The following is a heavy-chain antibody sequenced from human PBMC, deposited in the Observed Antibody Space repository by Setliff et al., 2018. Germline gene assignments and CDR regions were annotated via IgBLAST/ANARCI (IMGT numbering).Heavy chain of an antibody. CDR3: ARVRNLPWRNIAVAGTFGY. Sequence: ASVKVSCKASGYTFTSYDINWVRQATGQGLEWMGWMNPNSGNTGYAQKFQGRVTMTRNTYISTAYMELSSLRSEDTAVYYCARVRNLPWRNIAVAGTFGYWGQGTLVTVSS. J-gene: IGHJ4*02. CDR1: GYTFTSYD. CDR2: MNPNSGNT. D-gene: IGHD6-19*01. V-gene: IGHV1-8*01.